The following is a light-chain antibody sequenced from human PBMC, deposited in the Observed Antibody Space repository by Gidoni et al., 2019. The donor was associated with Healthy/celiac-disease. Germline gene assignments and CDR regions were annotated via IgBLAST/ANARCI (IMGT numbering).Light chain of an antibody. CDR1: QDLRNY. CDR3: QQYDTLPLT. J-gene: IGKJ4*01. CDR2: DAS. V-gene: IGKV1-33*01. Sequence: DIQRNQCPSSLAASVGDRVTITCQASQDLRNYLNWDQQKPGIDPNVLIYDASNLETAVPSRFSGSASGTHFPSTISSLQPEDIATYYCQQYDTLPLTFGGGTQVEIK.